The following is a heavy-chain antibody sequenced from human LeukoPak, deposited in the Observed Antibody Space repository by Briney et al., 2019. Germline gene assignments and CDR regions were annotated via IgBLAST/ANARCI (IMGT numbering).Heavy chain of an antibody. V-gene: IGHV4-61*09. D-gene: IGHD1-20*01. Sequence: PAETLSLTCTVSGSSFSSCSYYWSWIRQPAGKGLEWIGHIYTSGSTSYKPSLQSLVTISDDAYNAQSSLKHTSIAAATTAVYCCARAGGSFNWYGTIDHWGQGTLVTVSS. CDR3: ARAGGSFNWYGTIDH. J-gene: IGHJ4*02. CDR1: GSSFSSCSYY. CDR2: IYTSGST.